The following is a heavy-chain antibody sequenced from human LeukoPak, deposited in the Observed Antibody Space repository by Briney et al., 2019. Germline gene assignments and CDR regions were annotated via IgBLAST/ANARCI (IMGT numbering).Heavy chain of an antibody. CDR2: ISEGGESR. V-gene: IGHV3-43*02. CDR1: GFTFDAYV. Sequence: GGSLRLSCAASGFTFDAYVMHWVRQAPGKGLEWVSLISEGGESRYHADSVRGRFTISRDNSKNSLYLHMKSLRTKDTALYNLAKDMNNDGYGLRFDSWGQGILVRVSS. J-gene: IGHJ5*01. CDR3: AKDMNNDGYGLRFDS. D-gene: IGHD5-12*01.